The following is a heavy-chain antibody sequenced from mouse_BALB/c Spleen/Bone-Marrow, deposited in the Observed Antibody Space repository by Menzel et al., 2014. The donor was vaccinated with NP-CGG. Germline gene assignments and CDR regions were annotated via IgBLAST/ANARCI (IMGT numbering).Heavy chain of an antibody. CDR2: INPGSGGT. J-gene: IGHJ4*01. Sequence: QVQLQQSGAELVRPGTSVKVSCKASGYAFXNYLIEWVKQRPGQGLGWIGVINPGSGGTNYNEKFKGKATLTADKSSSPAYMPLSSLTSDDSAVYFCARWDYAMDYWGQGTSVTVSS. CDR1: GYAFXNYL. CDR3: ARWDYAMDY. V-gene: IGHV1-54*01.